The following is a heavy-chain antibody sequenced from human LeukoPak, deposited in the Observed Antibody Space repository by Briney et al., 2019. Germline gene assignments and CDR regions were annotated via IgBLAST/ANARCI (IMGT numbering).Heavy chain of an antibody. Sequence: GGSLRLSCAASGFTLSSYGMHWVRQAPGKGLEWVAFIRYDGSNKYYADSVKGRFTISRDNSKNTLYLQMNSLRAEDTAVYYCAKVGSITIFGVVMGDAFDIWGQGTMVTVSS. CDR3: AKVGSITIFGVVMGDAFDI. J-gene: IGHJ3*02. V-gene: IGHV3-30*02. CDR1: GFTLSSYG. CDR2: IRYDGSNK. D-gene: IGHD3-3*01.